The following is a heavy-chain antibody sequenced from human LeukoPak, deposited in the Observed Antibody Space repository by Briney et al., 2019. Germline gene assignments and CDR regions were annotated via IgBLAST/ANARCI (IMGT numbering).Heavy chain of an antibody. V-gene: IGHV4-39*01. D-gene: IGHD2-15*01. Sequence: SETLSLTCTVSGDSISSSSYFWGWIRQPPGKGLEWIGSIYYSGSTHYNPSLKSRVTISVDTSKNQFSLKLSSVTAADTAVYYRARHPLYCSGGSCYPNYSDYWGQRTLVTVSS. J-gene: IGHJ4*02. CDR3: ARHPLYCSGGSCYPNYSDY. CDR1: GDSISSSSYF. CDR2: IYYSGST.